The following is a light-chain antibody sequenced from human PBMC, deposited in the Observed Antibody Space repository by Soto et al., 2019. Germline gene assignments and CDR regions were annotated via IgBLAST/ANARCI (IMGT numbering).Light chain of an antibody. V-gene: IGKV3-11*01. J-gene: IGKJ4*01. CDR2: GAS. Sequence: ETVMTQSPATLSVSPGETATLSCRASQSVSGYLTWYQQKPGQAPRLLIYGASNRATGIPARFSGSGSGTDYTLTISSLEPEDFAVYYCQQRSSWITFGGGTKVEI. CDR3: QQRSSWIT. CDR1: QSVSGY.